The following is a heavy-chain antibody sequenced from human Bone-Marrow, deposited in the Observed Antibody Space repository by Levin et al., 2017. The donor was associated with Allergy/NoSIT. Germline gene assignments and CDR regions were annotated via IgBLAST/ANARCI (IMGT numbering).Heavy chain of an antibody. CDR3: TGHDVLRYFGFSAH. V-gene: IGHV3-49*04. CDR1: GFTFGNSA. D-gene: IGHD3-9*01. CDR2: IRSNIYGGTT. Sequence: PGGSLRLSCTASGFTFGNSAVNWVRQAPGKGLEWIGFIRSNIYGGTTEYAASVEGRFTCSRDDSRSIAYLQMNSLQTEDTGVYYCTGHDVLRYFGFSAHWGQGTLVTVSS. J-gene: IGHJ4*02.